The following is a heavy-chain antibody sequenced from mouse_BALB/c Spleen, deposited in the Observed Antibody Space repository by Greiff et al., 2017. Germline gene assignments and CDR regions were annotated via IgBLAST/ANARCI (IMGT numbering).Heavy chain of an antibody. Sequence: EVKLMESGGGLVQPGGSMKLSCVASGFTFSNYWMNWVRQSPEKGLEWVAEIRLKSNNYATHYAESVKGRFTISRDDSKSSVYLQMNNLRAEDTGIYYCTGFDYWGQGTTLTVSS. CDR3: TGFDY. V-gene: IGHV6-6*02. CDR1: GFTFSNYW. CDR2: IRLKSNNYAT. J-gene: IGHJ2*01.